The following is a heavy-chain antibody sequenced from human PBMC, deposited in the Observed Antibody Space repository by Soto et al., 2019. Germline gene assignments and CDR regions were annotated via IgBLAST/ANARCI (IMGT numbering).Heavy chain of an antibody. Sequence: QVQLVESGGGVVQPGRSLRLSCAASGFTFSSYGMHWVRQAPGKGLEWVAVISYDGSNKYYADSVKGRFTISRDNSKNTXXLXMXXLRAEDTAVYYCAKSRAILYWGSGKPGYYYYGMDVWGQGTTVTVSS. J-gene: IGHJ6*02. CDR3: AKSRAILYWGSGKPGYYYYGMDV. CDR2: ISYDGSNK. D-gene: IGHD3-10*01. V-gene: IGHV3-30*18. CDR1: GFTFSSYG.